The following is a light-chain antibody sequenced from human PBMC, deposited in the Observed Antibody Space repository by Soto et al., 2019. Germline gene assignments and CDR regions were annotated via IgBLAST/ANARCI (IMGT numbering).Light chain of an antibody. CDR1: QGIRKA. J-gene: IGKJ4*01. CDR2: AAS. V-gene: IGKV1-17*01. CDR3: LQHNSYPQT. Sequence: DIQMTKSPSSLSASVGDRVTITCRASQGIRKALGWYQQKPGKAPKRLIYAASSLQSGVPSRFSGSGSGTEFTLTISSLQPEDFATYYCLQHNSYPQTFGGVTKVEIK.